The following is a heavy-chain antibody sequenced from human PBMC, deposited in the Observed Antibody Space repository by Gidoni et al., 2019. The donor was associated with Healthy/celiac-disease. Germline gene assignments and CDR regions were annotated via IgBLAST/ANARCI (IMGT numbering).Heavy chain of an antibody. V-gene: IGHV5-51*01. CDR1: GYSFTSYW. CDR3: ARSVVVVAATDYFDY. D-gene: IGHD2-15*01. Sequence: EVQLVQSGAEVEKPGESLKISCKGSGYSFTSYWIGWVRQMPGKGLEWMGIIYPGDSDTRYSPSFQGQVTISADKSISTAYLQWSSLKASDTAMYYCARSVVVVAATDYFDYWGQGTLVTVSS. J-gene: IGHJ4*02. CDR2: IYPGDSDT.